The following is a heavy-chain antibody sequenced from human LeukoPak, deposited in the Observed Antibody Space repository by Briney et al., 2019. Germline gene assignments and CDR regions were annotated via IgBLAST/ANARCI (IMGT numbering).Heavy chain of an antibody. V-gene: IGHV3-21*01. CDR3: ARGRTSGGMTTDIDY. CDR2: ISSGSTYI. J-gene: IGHJ4*02. D-gene: IGHD4-11*01. CDR1: GFTFSSYS. Sequence: GGSLRLSCATSGFTFSSYSMNWVRQAPGKGLEWVSSISSGSTYIYYADSVKGRFTIPRDNAKNSLYLQMNSLRAEDTAVYYCARGRTSGGMTTDIDYWGQGTLVTVSS.